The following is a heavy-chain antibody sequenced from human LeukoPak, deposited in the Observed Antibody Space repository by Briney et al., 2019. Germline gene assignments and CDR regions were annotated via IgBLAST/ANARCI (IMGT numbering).Heavy chain of an antibody. Sequence: GGSLRLSCAASGFTFSSYAMSWVRQAPGKGLEWVSAISAGGGSTYYADSVKGRFTISRDNSKSTLYLQMSSLRADDTAVYYCANGFCSSTSCYDLFDYWGQGTLVTVSS. J-gene: IGHJ4*02. CDR2: ISAGGGST. D-gene: IGHD2-2*01. V-gene: IGHV3-23*01. CDR3: ANGFCSSTSCYDLFDY. CDR1: GFTFSSYA.